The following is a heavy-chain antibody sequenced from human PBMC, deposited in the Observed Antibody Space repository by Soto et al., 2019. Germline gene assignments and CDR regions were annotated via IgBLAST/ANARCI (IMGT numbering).Heavy chain of an antibody. CDR2: ISWNSGSI. Sequence: GVSLRLSCAASGFTLDDYAMHWVRQAPGKGLEWVPGISWNSGSIGYADSVKGRFTISRDNAKNSLYLQMTCLRAEETALYWCAKDIGSSSDWRTGCWGQETLGGVSS. CDR1: GFTLDDYA. V-gene: IGHV3-9*01. D-gene: IGHD6-19*01. CDR3: AKDIGSSSDWRTGC. J-gene: IGHJ4*02.